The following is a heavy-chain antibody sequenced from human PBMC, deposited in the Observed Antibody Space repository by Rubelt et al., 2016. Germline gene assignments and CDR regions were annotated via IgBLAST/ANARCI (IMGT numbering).Heavy chain of an antibody. CDR3: ARGNGSPDYFDY. D-gene: IGHD2-8*01. V-gene: IGHV3-30*07. Sequence: YDGSNKYYADSVKGRFTISRDNSKNTLYLQMNSLRAEDTAVYYCARGNGSPDYFDYWGQGTLVTVSS. CDR2: YDGSNK. J-gene: IGHJ4*02.